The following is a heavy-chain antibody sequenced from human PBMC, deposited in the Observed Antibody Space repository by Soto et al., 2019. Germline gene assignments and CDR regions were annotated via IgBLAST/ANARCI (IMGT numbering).Heavy chain of an antibody. CDR1: GFMFSSYG. CDR3: AKDPSTGPPDC. D-gene: IGHD3-9*01. Sequence: EVQLLESGGDLVQPGGSLRLSCAAAGFMFSSYGMSWVRQAPGKGLQWVATIPPSGGSTHYAESVRGRFTISRDNSRDTLYLQMNSLRAEDTGVYYCAKDPSTGPPDCWGQGALVTVSS. J-gene: IGHJ4*02. CDR2: IPPSGGST. V-gene: IGHV3-23*01.